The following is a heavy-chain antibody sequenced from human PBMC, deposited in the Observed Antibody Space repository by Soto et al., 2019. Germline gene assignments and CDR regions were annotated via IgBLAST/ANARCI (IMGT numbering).Heavy chain of an antibody. V-gene: IGHV1-18*01. Sequence: XSVKGSCQASGYTFTSYGISWVREAPVQGLEWMGWISAYNGNTNYAQKLQGRVTMTTDTSTSTAYMELRSLRSDDTAVYYCARTLRDCSGGSCYYYYYGMDVWGQGTTVTVSS. D-gene: IGHD2-15*01. CDR1: GYTFTSYG. J-gene: IGHJ6*02. CDR2: ISAYNGNT. CDR3: ARTLRDCSGGSCYYYYYGMDV.